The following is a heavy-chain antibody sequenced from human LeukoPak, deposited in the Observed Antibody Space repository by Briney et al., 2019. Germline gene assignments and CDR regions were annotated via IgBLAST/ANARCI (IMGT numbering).Heavy chain of an antibody. CDR2: INHSGST. CDR1: GGSFSGYY. V-gene: IGHV4-34*01. J-gene: IGHJ4*02. Sequence: PSETLSLTCAVYGGSFSGYYWSWIRQPPGKGLEWIGEINHSGSTNYNPSLKSRVTISEDASKNQFSLKLSSVTAADTAVYYCARGGGYCSSTSCYGFDYWGQGTLVTVSS. CDR3: ARGGGYCSSTSCYGFDY. D-gene: IGHD2-2*01.